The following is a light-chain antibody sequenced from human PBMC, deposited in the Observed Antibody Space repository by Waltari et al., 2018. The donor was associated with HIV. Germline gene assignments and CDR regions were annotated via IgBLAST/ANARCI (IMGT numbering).Light chain of an antibody. V-gene: IGKV1-27*01. J-gene: IGKJ4*01. CDR3: QNHNSVPLT. CDR2: SAS. Sequence: DLQMTQSPSSLSASMGDRVTITCRTSQGISNYLAWYQQKPGSPPKLRIYSASTLQLGVPSRFSGSGSGTDFTLTISSLQPEDVATYYCQNHNSVPLTFGGGTKVEIK. CDR1: QGISNY.